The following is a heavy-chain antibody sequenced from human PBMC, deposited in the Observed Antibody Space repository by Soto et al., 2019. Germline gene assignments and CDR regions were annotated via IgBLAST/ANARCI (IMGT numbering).Heavy chain of an antibody. Sequence: ASVXVSCKASGYTFTCYYMHWVRQAPGQGLEWMGWINPNSGGTNYAQKFQGRVTMTRDTSISTAYMELSRLRSDDTAVYYCARGRGVVTIFGVVTKAGYGMEVWGQGTTVTVSS. J-gene: IGHJ6*02. V-gene: IGHV1-2*02. CDR3: ARGRGVVTIFGVVTKAGYGMEV. CDR2: INPNSGGT. D-gene: IGHD3-3*01. CDR1: GYTFTCYY.